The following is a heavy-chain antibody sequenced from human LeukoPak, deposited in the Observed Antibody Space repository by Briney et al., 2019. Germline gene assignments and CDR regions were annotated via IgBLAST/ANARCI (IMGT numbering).Heavy chain of an antibody. J-gene: IGHJ4*02. CDR1: GGSFSGYY. CDR3: ARVRYCSGGSCFLRTLGPYYFDY. CDR2: INHSGST. Sequence: SETLSLTCAVYGGSFSGYYWSWIRQPPGKGLEWIGEINHSGSTNYNPSLKNRVTISVDTSKNQFSLKLSSVTAADTAVYYCARVRYCSGGSCFLRTLGPYYFDYWGQGTLVTVSS. V-gene: IGHV4-34*01. D-gene: IGHD2-15*01.